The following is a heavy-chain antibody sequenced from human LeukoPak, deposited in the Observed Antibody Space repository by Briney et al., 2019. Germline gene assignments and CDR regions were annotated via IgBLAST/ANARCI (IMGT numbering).Heavy chain of an antibody. CDR2: IYHSEST. D-gene: IGHD5-12*01. CDR1: GYSISSGYY. Sequence: SETLSLTCTVSGYSISSGYYWGWIRQPPGKGLEWIGSIYHSESTYYNPSLKSRVTISVDTSKNQFSLKLSSVTAADTAVYYCARGGVDIVALDYWGQGTLVTVSS. V-gene: IGHV4-38-2*02. J-gene: IGHJ4*02. CDR3: ARGGVDIVALDY.